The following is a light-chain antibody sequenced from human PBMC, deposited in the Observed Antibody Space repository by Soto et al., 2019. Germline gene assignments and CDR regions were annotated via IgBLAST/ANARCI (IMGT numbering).Light chain of an antibody. V-gene: IGLV2-23*02. CDR1: SSDLGAYNL. CDR3: CSYAGPSTGV. Sequence: QSALTQPASVSGSPGQSITISCAGTSSDLGAYNLVSWYQQHPGNAPKLVIYEVTKRPSGVSNRFSGSKSDNTASLTISGLQTEDEAHYYCCSYAGPSTGVFGGGTKVTVL. J-gene: IGLJ3*02. CDR2: EVT.